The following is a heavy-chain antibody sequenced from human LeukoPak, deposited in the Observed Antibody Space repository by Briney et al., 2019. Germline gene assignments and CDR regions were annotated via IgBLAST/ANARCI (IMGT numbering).Heavy chain of an antibody. D-gene: IGHD6-13*01. CDR1: GYTFTSYG. V-gene: IGHV1-18*01. CDR2: ISAYNGNT. CDR3: ASNGQLVPGAIDY. Sequence: ASVKVSCKASGYTFTSYGISWVRQAPGQGLEWMGWISAYNGNTNYAQKLQGRVTMTRDTSTSTVYMELSSPRSEDTAVYYCASNGQLVPGAIDYWGQGTLVTVSS. J-gene: IGHJ4*02.